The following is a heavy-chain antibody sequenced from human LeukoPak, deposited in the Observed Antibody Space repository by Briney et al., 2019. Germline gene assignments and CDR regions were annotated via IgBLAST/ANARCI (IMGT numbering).Heavy chain of an antibody. CDR1: GDSVSSISVA. CDR3: ALARSEYHYGMDV. Sequence: SQTLSLTCAISGDSVSSISVAWNWIRQSPSRGLEWLGRTYYRSKWYNEYAVSVKGRINVNPDPSKNQFSLQLNSVTPEDTAVYYCALARSEYHYGMDVWGQGATVTVSS. CDR2: TYYRSKWYN. V-gene: IGHV6-1*01. J-gene: IGHJ6*02.